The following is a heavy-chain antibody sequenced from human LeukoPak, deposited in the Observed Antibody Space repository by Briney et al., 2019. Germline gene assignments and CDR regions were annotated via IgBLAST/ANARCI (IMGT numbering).Heavy chain of an antibody. D-gene: IGHD3-10*01. CDR1: GFTFSTYG. CDR2: INWDGSSA. Sequence: TGGSLRLSCAASGFTFSTYGMHWVRQAPGKGLEWVSLINWDGSSAFYADSVQGRFTISRDNTKNSLYLQLSSLRSEDTALYYCAKGSDFGSINYFGFWGQGTLVTVSS. J-gene: IGHJ4*02. CDR3: AKGSDFGSINYFGF. V-gene: IGHV3-43*01.